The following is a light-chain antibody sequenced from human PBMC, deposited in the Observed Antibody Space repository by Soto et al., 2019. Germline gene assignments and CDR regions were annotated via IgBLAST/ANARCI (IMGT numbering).Light chain of an antibody. CDR3: QQYKDYTYT. Sequence: DIHMTQSPATLSASVGDRVTITCRASQRVDRWLAWYQQKPGKAPKLLISDASTLESGVPSRFSGSGSVTEFTLAIASLQPDDFATYYCQQYKDYTYTFGQGTKVDIK. CDR2: DAS. J-gene: IGKJ1*01. CDR1: QRVDRW. V-gene: IGKV1-5*01.